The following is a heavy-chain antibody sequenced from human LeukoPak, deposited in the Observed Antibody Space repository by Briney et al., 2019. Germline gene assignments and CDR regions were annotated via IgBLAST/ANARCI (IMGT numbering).Heavy chain of an antibody. J-gene: IGHJ3*02. CDR3: ARVPTGRNVVAAAARMGWNGAFDI. V-gene: IGHV4-34*01. D-gene: IGHD2-2*01. CDR2: ISQSGRI. CDR1: GGSFSEYY. Sequence: SETLSLTCAVYGGSFSEYYWSWIRQSPGKGLEWMAEISQSGRINYNPSLKSRVTISVDPSKKQFSLKMSSVTAADTAMYYCARVPTGRNVVAAAARMGWNGAFDIWGQGTMVTVSS.